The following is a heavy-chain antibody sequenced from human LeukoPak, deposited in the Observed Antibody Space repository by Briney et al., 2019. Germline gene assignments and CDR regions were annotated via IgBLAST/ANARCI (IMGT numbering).Heavy chain of an antibody. V-gene: IGHV4-34*01. Sequence: PSETLSLTCAVYGGSFSGYYWSWIRQPPGKGLEWIGEINHSGSTNYNPSLKSRVTISVDTSKNQFSLKLSSVTAAGTAVYYCARRSRSSSSALFDYWGQGTLVTVSS. CDR3: ARRSRSSSSALFDY. CDR2: INHSGST. CDR1: GGSFSGYY. D-gene: IGHD6-6*01. J-gene: IGHJ4*02.